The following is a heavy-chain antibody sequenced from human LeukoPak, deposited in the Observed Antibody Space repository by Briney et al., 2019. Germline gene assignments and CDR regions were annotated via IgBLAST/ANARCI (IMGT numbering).Heavy chain of an antibody. CDR2: ISAYNGNT. CDR1: GYSFTTYG. V-gene: IGHV1-18*01. D-gene: IGHD1-26*01. J-gene: IGHJ5*02. Sequence: GASVKVSCKTSGYSFTTYGSTWVRQAPGQGLEGMGWISAYNGNTIYAQKFQGRLSLTRDMSTSTDYMELSSLRSEDTAVYYCARDNSVGDTAWWFDPWGQGTLVTVSS. CDR3: ARDNSVGDTAWWFDP.